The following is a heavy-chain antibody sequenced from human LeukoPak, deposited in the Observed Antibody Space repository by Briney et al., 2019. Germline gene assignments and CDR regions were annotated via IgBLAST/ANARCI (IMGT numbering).Heavy chain of an antibody. J-gene: IGHJ4*02. D-gene: IGHD6-19*01. CDR3: ASLNYSSGRKFIDY. Sequence: SETLSLTCTVSGGSISSGSYYWSWIRQPAGKGLEWIGRIYTSGSTNYNPSLKSRVTISVDTSKNQFSLKLSSVTAADTAVYYCASLNYSSGRKFIDYWGQGTLVTVSS. CDR1: GGSISSGSYY. CDR2: IYTSGST. V-gene: IGHV4-61*02.